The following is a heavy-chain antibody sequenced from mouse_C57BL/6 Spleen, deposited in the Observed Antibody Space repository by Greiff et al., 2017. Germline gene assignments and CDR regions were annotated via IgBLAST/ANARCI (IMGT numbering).Heavy chain of an antibody. V-gene: IGHV3-6*01. J-gene: IGHJ1*03. D-gene: IGHD1-1*01. CDR3: AREWYYGSSYGYFDV. CDR2: ISYDGSN. Sequence: ESGPGLVKPSQSLSLTCSVTGYSITSGYYWNWIRQFPGNKLEWMGYISYDGSNNYNPSLKNRISITRDTSKNQFFLKLNSVTTEDTATYYCAREWYYGSSYGYFDVWGTGTTVTVSS. CDR1: GYSITSGYY.